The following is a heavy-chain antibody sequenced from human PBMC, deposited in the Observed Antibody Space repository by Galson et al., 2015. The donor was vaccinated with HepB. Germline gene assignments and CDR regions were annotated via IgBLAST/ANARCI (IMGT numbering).Heavy chain of an antibody. Sequence: SLRLSCAASGFTFSSYGMHWVRQAPGKGLEWVAVISYDGSNKYYADSVKGRFTISRDNAKNSLYLQMNSLRAEDTAVYYCARALGYCTNGVCYFHAFDIWGQGTMVTVSS. CDR1: GFTFSSYG. D-gene: IGHD2-8*01. J-gene: IGHJ3*02. CDR2: ISYDGSNK. CDR3: ARALGYCTNGVCYFHAFDI. V-gene: IGHV3-30*03.